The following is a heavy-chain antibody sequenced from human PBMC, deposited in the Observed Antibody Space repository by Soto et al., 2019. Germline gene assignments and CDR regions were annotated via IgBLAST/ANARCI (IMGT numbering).Heavy chain of an antibody. V-gene: IGHV4-4*07. D-gene: IGHD3-16*02. Sequence: SETLSLTCTVSGGSISSYYWSWIRQPAGKGLEWIGRIYTSGSTNYNPSLKSRVTMSVDTSKNQFSLKLSSVTAADTAVYYCARDFNDYVWGSYRSYYYYGMDVWGQGTTVTVSS. J-gene: IGHJ6*02. CDR2: IYTSGST. CDR3: ARDFNDYVWGSYRSYYYYGMDV. CDR1: GGSISSYY.